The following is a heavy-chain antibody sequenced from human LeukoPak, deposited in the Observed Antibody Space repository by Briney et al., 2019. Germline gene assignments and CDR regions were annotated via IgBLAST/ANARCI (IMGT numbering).Heavy chain of an antibody. CDR2: IYYSGST. CDR3: ARGQYSSGWSSTYYFDY. D-gene: IGHD6-19*01. Sequence: PSETLSLTCTVSGGSISSDYWSWIRQPPGKGLEWIGYIYYSGSTNYNPSLKSRVTISVDTSKNQFSLKLSSVTAADTAVYYCARGQYSSGWSSTYYFDYWGQGTLVTVSS. CDR1: GGSISSDY. V-gene: IGHV4-59*01. J-gene: IGHJ4*02.